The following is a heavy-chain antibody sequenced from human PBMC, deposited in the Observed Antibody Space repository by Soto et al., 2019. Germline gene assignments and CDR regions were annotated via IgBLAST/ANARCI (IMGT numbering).Heavy chain of an antibody. D-gene: IGHD5-12*01. CDR3: ARGATEMATIKLDY. CDR1: GGSISSGGYS. V-gene: IGHV4-30-2*01. Sequence: PSETLSLTCAVSGGSISSGGYSWSWIRQPPGKGLEWIGYIYHSGSTYYNPSLKSRVTISVDRSKNQFSLKLSSVTAADTAVYYCARGATEMATIKLDYWGQGTLVTVS. CDR2: IYHSGST. J-gene: IGHJ4*02.